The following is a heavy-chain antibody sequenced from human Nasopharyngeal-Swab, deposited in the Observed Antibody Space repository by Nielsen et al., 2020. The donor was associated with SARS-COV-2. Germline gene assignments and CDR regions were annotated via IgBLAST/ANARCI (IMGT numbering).Heavy chain of an antibody. J-gene: IGHJ6*02. CDR1: GFTFSMYS. V-gene: IGHV3-21*01. D-gene: IGHD1-1*01. CDR3: ARLGTESYHYYSLDV. CDR2: ISSSSNYI. Sequence: GESLKISCATSGFTFSMYSMYWVRQAPGKGLEWVSSISSSSNYIYYGDSVKGRFTISRDNTQKSLYLEMNSLRVEDTAVYYCARLGTESYHYYSLDVWGQGTTVTVSS.